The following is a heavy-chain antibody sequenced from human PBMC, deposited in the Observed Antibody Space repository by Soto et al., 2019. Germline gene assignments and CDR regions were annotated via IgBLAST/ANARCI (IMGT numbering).Heavy chain of an antibody. CDR1: GYHFTHYF. D-gene: IGHD4-4*01. Sequence: GDLLKISCRGSGYHFTHYFITWVLQMPGKGLEWMGRIDPSDSYTNYSPSFQGHVTISADTSISTAYLQWSSLKASDSAMYYCARHRLTTNDAFDSWGQGTMVTVSS. J-gene: IGHJ3*02. CDR3: ARHRLTTNDAFDS. V-gene: IGHV5-10-1*01. CDR2: IDPSDSYT.